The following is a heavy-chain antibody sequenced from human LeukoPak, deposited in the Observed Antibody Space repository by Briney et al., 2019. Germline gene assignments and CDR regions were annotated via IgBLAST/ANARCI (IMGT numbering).Heavy chain of an antibody. CDR2: IYTSGST. Sequence: SETLSLTCTVSGGSISSYYWSWIRQPAGKGLEWIGRIYTSGSTNYNPSLKSRVTISVDTSKNQFSLKLSSVTAADTAVYYCARGPADSRRDDAFDIWGQGTMVTVSS. CDR3: ARGPADSRRDDAFDI. V-gene: IGHV4-4*07. D-gene: IGHD1-14*01. J-gene: IGHJ3*02. CDR1: GGSISSYY.